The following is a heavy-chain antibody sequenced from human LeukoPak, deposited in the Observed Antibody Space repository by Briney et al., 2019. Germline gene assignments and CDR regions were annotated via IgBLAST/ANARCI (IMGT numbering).Heavy chain of an antibody. CDR1: GNSFGDYY. Sequence: SETLSLTCTVSGNSFGDYYWSWIRQPAGKGLEWIGRIYTSGSTTYNPSLKSRVTMSVDTSKSQFSLNLMSVTAADTAVYYCARVTGYRIEDYFDYWGQGTLVTVSS. CDR3: ARVTGYRIEDYFDY. D-gene: IGHD6-13*01. V-gene: IGHV4-4*07. J-gene: IGHJ4*02. CDR2: IYTSGST.